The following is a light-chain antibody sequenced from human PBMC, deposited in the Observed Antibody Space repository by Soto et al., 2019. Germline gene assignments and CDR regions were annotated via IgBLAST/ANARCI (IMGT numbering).Light chain of an antibody. V-gene: IGLV2-14*01. J-gene: IGLJ2*01. CDR3: SSYTTSNTLV. Sequence: QSALTQPASVSGSPGQSITISCIGTSSDVGGYNYVSWFQQHPGKAPKLMIYEVTNRPSGVSNRFSGSKSGNTASLTISGLQADDEADYYCSSYTTSNTLVFGGGTKLTVL. CDR1: SSDVGGYNY. CDR2: EVT.